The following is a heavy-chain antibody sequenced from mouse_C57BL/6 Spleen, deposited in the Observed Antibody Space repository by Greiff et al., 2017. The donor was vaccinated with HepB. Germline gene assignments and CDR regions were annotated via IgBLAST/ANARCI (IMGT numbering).Heavy chain of an antibody. D-gene: IGHD2-4*01. Sequence: VQLQQSGAELVKPGASVKISCKASGYAFSSYWMNWVKQRPGKGLEWIGQIYPGDGVTNDNGKLKGKATLTEDKSSRKAYMQLSSLTSEDSAVYFCARSGDYDRRGWFAYWGQGTLVTVSA. CDR1: GYAFSSYW. J-gene: IGHJ3*01. CDR3: ARSGDYDRRGWFAY. CDR2: IYPGDGVT. V-gene: IGHV1-80*01.